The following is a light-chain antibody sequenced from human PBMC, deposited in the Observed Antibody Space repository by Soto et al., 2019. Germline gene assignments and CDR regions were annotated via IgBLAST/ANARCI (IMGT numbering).Light chain of an antibody. CDR1: QSLLHSNGYYY. Sequence: DIVMTQSPLSLPVSPGEPASISCRSSQSLLHSNGYYYLDWYLQKPGQSPQLLIYLASNRASGVPDRFTGSGSGTDFTLKIIRVEAEDVGVYYCMQTLQTWTFGQGTKVEIK. J-gene: IGKJ1*01. CDR3: MQTLQTWT. CDR2: LAS. V-gene: IGKV2-28*01.